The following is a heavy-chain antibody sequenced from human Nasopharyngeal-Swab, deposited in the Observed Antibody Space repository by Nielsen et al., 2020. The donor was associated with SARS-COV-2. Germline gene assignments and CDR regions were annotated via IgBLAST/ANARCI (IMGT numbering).Heavy chain of an antibody. CDR3: ARDGVLYYYGMDV. CDR2: INSAGSST. Sequence: GGSLRLSCAASGFTFSSYWMHWVRQAPGKGLVWVSRINSAGSSTSYADSVKGRFAISRDNAKNTLYLQMNSLRAEDTAVYYCARDGVLYYYGMDVWGQGTTVTVSS. D-gene: IGHD6-13*01. CDR1: GFTFSSYW. V-gene: IGHV3-74*01. J-gene: IGHJ6*02.